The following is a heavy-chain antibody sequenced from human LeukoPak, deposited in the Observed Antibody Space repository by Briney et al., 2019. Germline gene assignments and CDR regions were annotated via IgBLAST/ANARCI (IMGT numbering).Heavy chain of an antibody. CDR3: ATGSRMLRGDKVAYFDY. V-gene: IGHV1-24*01. Sequence: ASVKVSCKISGHTLTALSIYWVRQAPGKGLEWMGNFDPEDGEAIFAQRFQGRVTMTEDKFTDTAYMELSNLRSTDTAVYFCATGSRMLRGDKVAYFDYWGQGTLVTVSS. CDR1: GHTLTALS. D-gene: IGHD3-10*01. CDR2: FDPEDGEA. J-gene: IGHJ4*02.